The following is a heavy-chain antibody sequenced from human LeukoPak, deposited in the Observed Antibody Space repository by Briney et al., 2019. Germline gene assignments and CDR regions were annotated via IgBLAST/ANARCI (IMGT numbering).Heavy chain of an antibody. CDR2: IYSGGST. V-gene: IGHV3-66*04. CDR1: EFSVGSNY. CDR3: ARHLHYYGSGSYYNWNWYYYYYYMDV. J-gene: IGHJ6*03. Sequence: GGSLRLSCAASEFSVGSNYMTWVRQAPGKGLEWVSLIYSGGSTYYADSVKGRFTISRGNSKNTLYLQMNSLRAEDAAVYYCARHLHYYGSGSYYNWNWYYYYYYMDVWGKGTTVTISS. D-gene: IGHD3-10*01.